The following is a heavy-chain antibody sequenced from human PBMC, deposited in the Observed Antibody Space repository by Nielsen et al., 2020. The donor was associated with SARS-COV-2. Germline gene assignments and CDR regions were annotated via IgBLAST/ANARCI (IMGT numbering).Heavy chain of an antibody. Sequence: WVRQAPGQGLEWMGIINPSGGSTSYAQKFQGRVTMTRDTSTSTVYMELSSLRSEDTAVYYCARGGLYSSSWSDISYWGQGTLVTVSS. CDR2: INPSGGST. J-gene: IGHJ4*02. CDR3: ARGGLYSSSWSDISY. D-gene: IGHD6-13*01. V-gene: IGHV1-46*01.